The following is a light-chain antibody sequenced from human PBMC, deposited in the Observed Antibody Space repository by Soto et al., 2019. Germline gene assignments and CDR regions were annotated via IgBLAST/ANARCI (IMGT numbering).Light chain of an antibody. J-gene: IGLJ1*01. CDR2: DVS. V-gene: IGLV2-14*01. CDR1: SSDVGGYNY. Sequence: QSALTQPASVSGSPGQSITISCTGTSSDVGGYNYVSWYQQHPGQAPKLMIYDVSTRPSGVSNRFSGSKSGNTASRTISGLQAEDEADYYCSSYTSSSSRVFGTGTKLTVL. CDR3: SSYTSSSSRV.